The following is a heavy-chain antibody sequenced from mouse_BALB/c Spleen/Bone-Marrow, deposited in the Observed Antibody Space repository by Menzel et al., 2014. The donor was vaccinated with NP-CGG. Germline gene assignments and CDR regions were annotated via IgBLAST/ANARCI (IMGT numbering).Heavy chain of an antibody. CDR3: AYWDLAY. Sequence: VQLQQSAAELARPGASEKMSCKASGYTFTSYTMHWVKQRPGQGLEWIGYINPSSGYTEYNQKFKDKTTLTADKSSSTAYMQLSRLTSEDSAVYYCAYWDLAYWGQGTLVTVSA. CDR2: INPSSGYT. CDR1: GYTFTSYT. D-gene: IGHD4-1*01. V-gene: IGHV1-4*02. J-gene: IGHJ3*01.